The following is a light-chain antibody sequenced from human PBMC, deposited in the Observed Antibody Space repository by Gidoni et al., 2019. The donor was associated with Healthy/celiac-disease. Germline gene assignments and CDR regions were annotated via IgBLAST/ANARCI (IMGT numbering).Light chain of an antibody. CDR3: QQYGSSLTWT. V-gene: IGKV3-20*01. J-gene: IGKJ1*01. Sequence: EIVLTQSPGTLSLSPGERATLSCRASQSVSSSYLAWYQQKPGQAPRLLIYGAASRATGIPDRLSGSGSGTDFTLTISRLEPEDFAEYYCQQYGSSLTWTFGQGTKVEIK. CDR1: QSVSSSY. CDR2: GAA.